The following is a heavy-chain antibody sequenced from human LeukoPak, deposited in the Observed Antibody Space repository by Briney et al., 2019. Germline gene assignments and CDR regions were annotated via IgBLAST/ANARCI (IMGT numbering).Heavy chain of an antibody. Sequence: GGSLRLSCAASGFTFSSYGMHWVRQAPGKGLEWVAFIRYDGSNKYYADSVKGRFTISRDNSKNTLYLQMNSLRAEDTAVYYCAKEEIDSSGWDAFDIWGQGTMVTVSS. CDR1: GFTFSSYG. V-gene: IGHV3-30*02. CDR3: AKEEIDSSGWDAFDI. D-gene: IGHD3-22*01. J-gene: IGHJ3*02. CDR2: IRYDGSNK.